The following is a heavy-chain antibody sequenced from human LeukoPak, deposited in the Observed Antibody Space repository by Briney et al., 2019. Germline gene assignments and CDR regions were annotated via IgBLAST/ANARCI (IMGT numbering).Heavy chain of an antibody. J-gene: IGHJ6*03. V-gene: IGHV1-69*05. CDR3: ARDSGGAVARRYYYMDV. D-gene: IGHD6-19*01. CDR2: IIPIFGTA. Sequence: SVKVSCKASGGTFSSYAISWVRQAPGQGLEWMGGIIPIFGTANYAQKFQGRVTITTDESTSTAYMELSSLRSEDTAVYYCARDSGGAVARRYYYMDVWGKGTRSPSP. CDR1: GGTFSSYA.